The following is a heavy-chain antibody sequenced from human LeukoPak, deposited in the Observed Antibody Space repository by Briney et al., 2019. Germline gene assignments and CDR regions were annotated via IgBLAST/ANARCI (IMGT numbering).Heavy chain of an antibody. D-gene: IGHD3-3*01. CDR2: VYYSGST. Sequence: SETLSLTCTVSGGSISSSTYYWGWIRQPPGTGLDWIGSVYYSGSTYYNPSLKSRVTMSVDTSKNHFSLKLTSVTAADTAVYYCARHIYDFWSGYFQPRHFDYWGQGTLVTVSS. CDR3: ARHIYDFWSGYFQPRHFDY. V-gene: IGHV4-39*01. CDR1: GGSISSSTYY. J-gene: IGHJ4*02.